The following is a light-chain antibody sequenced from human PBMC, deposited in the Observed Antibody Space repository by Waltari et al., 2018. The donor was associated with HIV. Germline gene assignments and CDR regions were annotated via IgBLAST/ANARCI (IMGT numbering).Light chain of an antibody. CDR2: AAF. CDR3: QQSYSTPWT. J-gene: IGKJ1*01. Sequence: DIQMTQSPSSLSASVGDRVTITCRASQSISSYLNWYQQKPGKAPKLLIYAAFSLQSGVPSRFSGSGSGTDFTLTISSLQPEDFATYYWQQSYSTPWTFGQGTKVEIK. CDR1: QSISSY. V-gene: IGKV1-39*01.